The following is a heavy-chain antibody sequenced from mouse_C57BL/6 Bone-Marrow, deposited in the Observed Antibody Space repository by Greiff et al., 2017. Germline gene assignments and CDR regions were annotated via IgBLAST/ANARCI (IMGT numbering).Heavy chain of an antibody. V-gene: IGHV1-75*01. CDR2: IFPGSGST. CDR3: ARSSKRWRFITKDY. D-gene: IGHD1-1*01. Sequence: QVQLQQSGPELVKPGASVKISCKASGYTFTDYYINWVKQRPGQGLEWIGWIFPGSGSTYYNEKFKGKATLTVDKSSSTAYMLLSSLTSEDSAVYFCARSSKRWRFITKDYWGQGTTLTVSS. CDR1: GYTFTDYY. J-gene: IGHJ2*01.